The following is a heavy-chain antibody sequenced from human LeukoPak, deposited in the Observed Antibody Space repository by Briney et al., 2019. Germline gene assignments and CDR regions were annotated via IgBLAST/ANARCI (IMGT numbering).Heavy chain of an antibody. D-gene: IGHD3-9*01. CDR2: INHSGST. J-gene: IGHJ4*02. CDR3: ARSLPDYDILTGSFLD. CDR1: GGSFGGYY. Sequence: SETLSLTCAVYGGSFGGYYRSWIRQPPGKGLEWIGEINHSGSTNYNPSLKSRVAISVDTSKNQFSLKLSSVTAADTAVYYCARSLPDYDILTGSFLDWGQGTLVTVSS. V-gene: IGHV4-34*01.